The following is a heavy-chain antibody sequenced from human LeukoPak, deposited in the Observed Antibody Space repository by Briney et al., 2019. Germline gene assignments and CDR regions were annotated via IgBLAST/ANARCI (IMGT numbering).Heavy chain of an antibody. V-gene: IGHV4-59*13. D-gene: IGHD1-26*01. CDR2: IYYSGAT. Sequence: SETLSLTCTVSVGSISGYFWSWVRQAPGTGLDWIEHIYYSGATNYNPSLRSRVTISVDTSKNQFSLKLRSVTAADTAVYYCARAQYSGSCFDYWGQGALVTVSS. CDR3: ARAQYSGSCFDY. J-gene: IGHJ4*02. CDR1: VGSISGYF.